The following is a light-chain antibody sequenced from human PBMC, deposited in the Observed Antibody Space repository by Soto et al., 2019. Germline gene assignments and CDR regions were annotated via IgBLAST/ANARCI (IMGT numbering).Light chain of an antibody. CDR1: QSVSSN. V-gene: IGKV3-11*01. Sequence: EVVMTQSPATLSVSLGERATLSCRASQSVSSNLAWYQQKPGQAPRLLIYDASTRATGIPARFSGSGSGTDFTLTISSLEPEDFAVYYCQQRSNWPRTFGQGTKVDIK. J-gene: IGKJ1*01. CDR3: QQRSNWPRT. CDR2: DAS.